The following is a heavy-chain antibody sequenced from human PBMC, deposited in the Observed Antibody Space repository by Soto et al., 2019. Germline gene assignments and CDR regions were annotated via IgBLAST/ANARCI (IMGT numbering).Heavy chain of an antibody. CDR2: IFYSGSF. CDR1: GDSISSGGSY. Sequence: QVQLQESGPGLVKPSQTLSLTCTVSGDSISSGGSYWSWIRQRPGKGLEWTGYIFYSGSFYYTPSLQGRVMISPDTAKNQFSLRLTSVTAADTAVYYCASAPETPPILGVVRPYFFNYWGQGTLVTVSS. J-gene: IGHJ4*02. D-gene: IGHD3-3*01. CDR3: ASAPETPPILGVVRPYFFNY. V-gene: IGHV4-31*03.